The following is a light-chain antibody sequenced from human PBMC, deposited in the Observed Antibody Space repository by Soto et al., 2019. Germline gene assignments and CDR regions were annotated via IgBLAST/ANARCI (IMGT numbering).Light chain of an antibody. Sequence: QPVLTQPPSASGSPGQSVTISCTGTSSDVGGYNYVSWYQQHPGKAPKVMIYEVSKRPSGVPDRFSGSKSGNTASLTVSGLQAEDEADYYCSSYAGSNNLGVFGTGTKLTVL. J-gene: IGLJ1*01. V-gene: IGLV2-8*01. CDR2: EVS. CDR1: SSDVGGYNY. CDR3: SSYAGSNNLGV.